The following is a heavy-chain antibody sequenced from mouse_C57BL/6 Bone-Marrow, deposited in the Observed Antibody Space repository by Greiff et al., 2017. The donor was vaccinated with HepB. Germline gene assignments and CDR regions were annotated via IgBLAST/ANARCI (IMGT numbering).Heavy chain of an antibody. CDR3: ARYDYYAMDY. CDR2: ISSCSSTI. Sequence: EVKVVESGGGLVKPGGSLKLSCAASGFTFSDYGMHWVRQAPEKGLEWVAYISSCSSTIYYADTVKGRFTISRDNAKNTLFLQMTSLRSEDTAMYYCARYDYYAMDYWGQGTSVTVSS. V-gene: IGHV5-17*01. J-gene: IGHJ4*01. CDR1: GFTFSDYG.